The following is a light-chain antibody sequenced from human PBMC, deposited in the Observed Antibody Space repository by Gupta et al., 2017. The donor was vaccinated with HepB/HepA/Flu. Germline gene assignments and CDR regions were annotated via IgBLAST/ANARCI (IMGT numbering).Light chain of an antibody. CDR1: QSISSW. Sequence: DIQMTQSPSTLSASVGDRVTITCRASQSISSWLAWYQQKPGKAPKLLIYKASSLESGVPSRFSGSGSGTEFTLTISSLQPDDVATDYCQQYNSYSRSWTFGQGTKVEIK. J-gene: IGKJ1*01. CDR2: KAS. CDR3: QQYNSYSRSWT. V-gene: IGKV1-5*03.